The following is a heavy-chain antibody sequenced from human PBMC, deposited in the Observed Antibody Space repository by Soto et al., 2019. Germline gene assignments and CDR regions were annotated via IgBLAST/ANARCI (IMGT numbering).Heavy chain of an antibody. CDR1: GGSFSGYH. CDR2: INHSGST. Sequence: SETLSLTCAVYGGSFSGYHWSWIRQPPGKGLEWIGEINHSGSTNYNPSLKSRVTISVDTSKNQFSLKLSSVTAADTAVYYCARGPYIAAANDYWGQGTLVTVSS. V-gene: IGHV4-34*01. J-gene: IGHJ4*02. D-gene: IGHD6-13*01. CDR3: ARGPYIAAANDY.